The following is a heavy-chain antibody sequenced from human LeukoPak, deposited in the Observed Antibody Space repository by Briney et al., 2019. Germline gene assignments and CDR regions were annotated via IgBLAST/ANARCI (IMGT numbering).Heavy chain of an antibody. CDR3: ARSKIWSNRRGYFDY. Sequence: KPSETLSLTCAVYGGSFSGYYWSWIRQPLGKGLEWIGEINHSGSTNYNPSLKSRVTISVDTSKNQFSLKLSSVTAADTAVYYCARSKIWSNRRGYFDYWGQGTLVTVSS. CDR2: INHSGST. CDR1: GGSFSGYY. J-gene: IGHJ4*02. D-gene: IGHD2-8*02. V-gene: IGHV4-34*01.